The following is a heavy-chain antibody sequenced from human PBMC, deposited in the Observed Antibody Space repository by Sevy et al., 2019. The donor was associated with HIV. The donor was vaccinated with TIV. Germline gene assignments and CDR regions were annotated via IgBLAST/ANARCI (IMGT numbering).Heavy chain of an antibody. D-gene: IGHD3-10*01. CDR2: ISSSSSYI. CDR3: ARDGSGSYYKFDYYFDY. Sequence: GGSLRLSCAASGFTFSSYSMNWVRQAPGKGLEWVSSISSSSSYIYYADSVKGRFTISRDNAKNSLYLQMNSLRAEDTAVYYCARDGSGSYYKFDYYFDYWGQGTLVTVSS. V-gene: IGHV3-21*01. J-gene: IGHJ4*02. CDR1: GFTFSSYS.